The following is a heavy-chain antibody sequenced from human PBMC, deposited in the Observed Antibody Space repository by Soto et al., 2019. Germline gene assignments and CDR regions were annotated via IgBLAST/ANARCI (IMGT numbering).Heavy chain of an antibody. J-gene: IGHJ4*02. CDR2: ISYDGSNK. D-gene: IGHD6-19*01. CDR3: AKSHVAGTSGFDY. Sequence: PGGSLRLSCAASGFTFSSYGMHWVRQAPGKGLEWVAVISYDGSNKYYADSVKGRFTISRDNSKNTLYLQMNSLRAEDTAVYYCAKSHVAGTSGFDYWGQGTLVTVPS. V-gene: IGHV3-30*18. CDR1: GFTFSSYG.